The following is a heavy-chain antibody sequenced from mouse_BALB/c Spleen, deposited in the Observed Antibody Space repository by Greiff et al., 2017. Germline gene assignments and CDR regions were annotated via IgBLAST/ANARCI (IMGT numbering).Heavy chain of an antibody. D-gene: IGHD1-3*01. CDR2: IWGDGST. CDR1: GFSLTGYG. J-gene: IGHJ2*01. V-gene: IGHV2-6-7*01. Sequence: QVQLQQSGPGLVAPSQSLSITCTVSGFSLTGYGVNWVRQPPGKGLEWLGMIWGDGSTDYNSALKSRLSISKDNSKSQVFLKMNSLQTDDTARYYCARDRGGKAYYFDYWGQGTTLTVSS. CDR3: ARDRGGKAYYFDY.